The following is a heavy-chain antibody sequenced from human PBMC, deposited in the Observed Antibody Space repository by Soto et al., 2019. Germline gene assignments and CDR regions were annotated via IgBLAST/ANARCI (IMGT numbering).Heavy chain of an antibody. J-gene: IGHJ4*02. CDR2: TANKRSRYTT. V-gene: IGHV3-72*01. D-gene: IGHD3-22*01. CDR1: GFTSSDHY. Sequence: EVELVESGGGLVQAGGSLRVSCGVSGFTSSDHYMDWVRQAPGKGLEWVGRTANKRSRYTTEYAASVKGRFIISRDDSKNTLYLQMNSLKTEDTAVYYCTTHVGYDSTGFSFDYWGQGTLVTVSS. CDR3: TTHVGYDSTGFSFDY.